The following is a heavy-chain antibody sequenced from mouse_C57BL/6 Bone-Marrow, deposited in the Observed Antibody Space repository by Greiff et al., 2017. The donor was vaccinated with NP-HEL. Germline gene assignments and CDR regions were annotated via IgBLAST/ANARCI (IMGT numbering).Heavy chain of an antibody. J-gene: IGHJ3*01. Sequence: QVQLQQPGAELVRPGSSVKLSCKASGYTFTSYWMHWVKQRPIQGLEWIGNIDPSDSETHYNQKFKDKATLTVDKSSSTAYMQLSSLTSEDSAVYYCASTMSTTGKNWFAYWGQGTLVTVSA. V-gene: IGHV1-52*01. CDR2: IDPSDSET. CDR3: ASTMSTTGKNWFAY. D-gene: IGHD2-4*01. CDR1: GYTFTSYW.